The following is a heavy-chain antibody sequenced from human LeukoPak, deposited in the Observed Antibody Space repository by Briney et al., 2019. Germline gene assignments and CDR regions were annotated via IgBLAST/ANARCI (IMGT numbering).Heavy chain of an antibody. D-gene: IGHD1-26*01. V-gene: IGHV3-23*01. CDR2: ISGSGGRR. CDR3: ERSLVMGATYPYH. Sequence: GGSLRLSCAASRFTFSTYVMSRVRQAPGEGLEWVSTISGSGGRRYYAESVRGGFTISRDNSKKTLYLQIKSLRAEDTAVYSCERSLVMGATYPYHWGQGNVATVSS. J-gene: IGHJ5*02. CDR1: RFTFSTYV.